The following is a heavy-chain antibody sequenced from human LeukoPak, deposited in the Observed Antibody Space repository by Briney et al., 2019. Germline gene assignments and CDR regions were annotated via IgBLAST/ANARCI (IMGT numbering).Heavy chain of an antibody. CDR1: GFTFSHYN. D-gene: IGHD1-26*01. CDR2: IDTSSTHM. Sequence: GGSLRLSCEASGFTFSHYNINWVRQAPGRGLEWVSSIDTSSTHMNYADSVKGRFTISRDNASNSLYLQMHSLTVEDTAVYFCARSLVGAVIDYWGQGTLVTVSS. CDR3: ARSLVGAVIDY. J-gene: IGHJ4*02. V-gene: IGHV3-21*06.